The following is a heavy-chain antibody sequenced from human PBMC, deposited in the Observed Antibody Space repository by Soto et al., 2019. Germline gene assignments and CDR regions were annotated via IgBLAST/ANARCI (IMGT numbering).Heavy chain of an antibody. CDR2: LNGSGGST. CDR3: ARGLSVGKGSPPDF. J-gene: IGHJ4*02. Sequence: EVRLLESGGGLVQPGGSLRLSCAASGFTFSNYAMTWVRQAPGKGLEWVSGLNGSGGSTSSADSVKGRFAISRDNSKNTLYLQMNSLRDGDTAVYYCARGLSVGKGSPPDFWGQGTMVTVSS. CDR1: GFTFSNYA. V-gene: IGHV3-23*01. D-gene: IGHD1-26*01.